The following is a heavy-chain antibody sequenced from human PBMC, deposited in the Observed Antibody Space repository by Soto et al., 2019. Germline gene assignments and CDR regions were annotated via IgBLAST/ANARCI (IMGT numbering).Heavy chain of an antibody. Sequence: QVQLVQSGAEVKKPGASVKVSCRTSGYTFSRYYMHWVRQAPGQGLEWMGIINPSSGSTNYAQKFLGRLTLTRDKSTSTVSMELNGLTSEDTAMYYCARGVVVKVYEMGGPDYWGQGTLVTVSS. CDR2: INPSSGST. D-gene: IGHD2-8*01. V-gene: IGHV1-46*01. J-gene: IGHJ4*02. CDR1: GYTFSRYY. CDR3: ARGVVVKVYEMGGPDY.